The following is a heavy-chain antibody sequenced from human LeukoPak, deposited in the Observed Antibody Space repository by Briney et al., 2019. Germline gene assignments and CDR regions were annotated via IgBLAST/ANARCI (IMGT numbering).Heavy chain of an antibody. V-gene: IGHV3-74*01. CDR3: AREVFEGQRQSDAFDV. CDR2: VNRPGDWQ. CDR1: GFTFSSHW. D-gene: IGHD6-25*01. Sequence: QSGGPLRLSCAASGFTFSSHWMHWLHPAPGEGLVGVSRVNRPGDWQHYAPSMRGRFIISRDNAENTISLQMNNLRAEDTAVYFCAREVFEGQRQSDAFDVWGQGTMVTVSS. J-gene: IGHJ3*01.